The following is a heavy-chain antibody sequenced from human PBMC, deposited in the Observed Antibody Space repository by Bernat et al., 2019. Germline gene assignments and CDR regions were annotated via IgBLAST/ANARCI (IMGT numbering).Heavy chain of an antibody. D-gene: IGHD5-24*01. CDR2: ISGNGGRT. Sequence: EVQLLESGGGLVQPGGSLRLSCAASGFTFSSHDINWVRQAPGKGPEWVSGISGNGGRTYYADSVKGRFTISRDNSKNTLYLQMNSLRAEDTAVYYCAKTPSRDGYNSWYFDLWGRGTLVTVSS. J-gene: IGHJ2*01. V-gene: IGHV3-23*01. CDR1: GFTFSSHD. CDR3: AKTPSRDGYNSWYFDL.